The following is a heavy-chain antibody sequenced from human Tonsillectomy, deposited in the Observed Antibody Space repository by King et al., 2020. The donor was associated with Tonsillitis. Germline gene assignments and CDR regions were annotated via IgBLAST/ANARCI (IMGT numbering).Heavy chain of an antibody. CDR2: ISWSDGST. V-gene: IGHV3-23*01. D-gene: IGHD3-3*01. CDR1: GFTFSSFA. Sequence: EVQLLESGGGLVQPGGSLRLSCAASGFTFSSFAMSWVRQAPGRGLEWVSSISWSDGSTYYADSVKGRFTISRDISKSTLYLQMSSLRGDDTAVYYCAKITDFDFRLDPWGQGVLVTVSS. J-gene: IGHJ5*02. CDR3: AKITDFDFRLDP.